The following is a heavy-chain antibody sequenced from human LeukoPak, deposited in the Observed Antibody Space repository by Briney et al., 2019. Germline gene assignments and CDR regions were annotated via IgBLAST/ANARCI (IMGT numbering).Heavy chain of an antibody. V-gene: IGHV1-46*01. J-gene: IGHJ4*02. D-gene: IGHD6-13*01. CDR3: ARDFTPGIAAADHYFDY. CDR1: GYTFTSYY. CDR2: INPSGGST. Sequence: GASVKVSCKASGYTFTSYYMHWVRQAPGQGLEWMGIINPSGGSTSYAQKFQGRVTMTRDTSTSTVYMELSSLRSEDTAVYYCARDFTPGIAAADHYFDYWGQGTLVTVSS.